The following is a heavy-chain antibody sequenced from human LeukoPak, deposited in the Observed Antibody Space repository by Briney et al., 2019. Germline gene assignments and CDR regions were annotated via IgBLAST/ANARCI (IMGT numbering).Heavy chain of an antibody. Sequence: GGSLRLSCAASGFTFSSYGMHWVRQAPGKGLEWVAVISYDGSNKYYADSVKGRFTISRDNAKNSLYLQMNSLRAEDTAVYYCARDSRWFGEPYFDYWGQGTLVTVSS. CDR1: GFTFSSYG. CDR3: ARDSRWFGEPYFDY. CDR2: ISYDGSNK. J-gene: IGHJ4*02. V-gene: IGHV3-30*03. D-gene: IGHD3-10*01.